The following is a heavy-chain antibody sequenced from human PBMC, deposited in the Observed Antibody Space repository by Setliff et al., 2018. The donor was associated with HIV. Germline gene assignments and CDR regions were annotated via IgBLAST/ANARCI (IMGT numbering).Heavy chain of an antibody. V-gene: IGHV1-2*06. CDR2: INPNSGGT. CDR3: ARVEYYYDSSGYYYDY. Sequence: ASVKVSCKASGYTFTAYFMHWVRQAPGQGLEWMGRINPNSGGTNYAQNFQGRVTMTRETSTRTVYMELISLSSEDTAVYYCARVEYYYDSSGYYYDYWGQGTLVTSPQ. J-gene: IGHJ4*02. CDR1: GYTFTAYF. D-gene: IGHD3-22*01.